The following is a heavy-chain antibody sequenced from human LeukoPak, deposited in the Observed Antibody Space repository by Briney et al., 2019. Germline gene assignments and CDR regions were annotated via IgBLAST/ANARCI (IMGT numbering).Heavy chain of an antibody. D-gene: IGHD3-16*01. CDR3: ARRGIWDLQIGNWFDP. CDR2: IYHSGYA. V-gene: IGHV4-38-2*01. CDR1: GYSINSGYS. Sequence: SETLSLTCAVSGYSINSGYSWTWLRQRPGKGLEWIGNIYHSGYAYYNPSLKSRVTISLDASKNQFSLRLSSVTAADTAVYYCARRGIWDLQIGNWFDPWGQGILVTVSS. J-gene: IGHJ5*02.